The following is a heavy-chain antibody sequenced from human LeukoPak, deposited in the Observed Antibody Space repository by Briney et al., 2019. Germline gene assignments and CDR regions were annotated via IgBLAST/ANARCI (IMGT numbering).Heavy chain of an antibody. D-gene: IGHD1-26*01. CDR1: GGSISSSSYY. CDR2: IYYSGST. V-gene: IGHV4-39*01. CDR3: ARLEHLPSGSYFY. J-gene: IGHJ4*02. Sequence: SETLSLTCTVSGGSISSSSYYWGWIRQPPGKGLEWIGSIYYSGSTYYNPSLKSRVTISVDTSKNQFSLKLSSVTAADTAVYYCARLEHLPSGSYFYWGQGTLVTVSS.